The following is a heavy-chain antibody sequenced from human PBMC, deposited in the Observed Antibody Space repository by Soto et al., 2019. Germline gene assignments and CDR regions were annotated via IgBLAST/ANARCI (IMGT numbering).Heavy chain of an antibody. CDR2: IYHGGGT. Sequence: QVRLQESGPGLVKPSGTLSLTCTVSGGSFSSSNWWSWVRQPPGKGLEWIGEIYHGGGTNYNPSLKSRVTISLDKSKNQFSLRLTSVTAADTAVYYCARPRWDLIPYGLDVWGQGTSVTVSS. V-gene: IGHV4-4*02. D-gene: IGHD1-26*01. CDR3: ARPRWDLIPYGLDV. J-gene: IGHJ6*02. CDR1: GGSFSSSNW.